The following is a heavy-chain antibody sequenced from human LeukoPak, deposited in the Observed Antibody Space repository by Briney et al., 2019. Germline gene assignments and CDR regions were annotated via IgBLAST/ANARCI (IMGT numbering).Heavy chain of an antibody. D-gene: IGHD2-2*01. CDR3: ARVPSYQLPRGPQYNWFDP. V-gene: IGHV1-18*01. Sequence: ASVKVSCKASGYTFTSYGISWVRQAPGQGLEWMGWISAYNGNTNYAQKLQGRVTMTTDTSTSTAYMELRSLRSDVTAVYYCARVPSYQLPRGPQYNWFDPWGQGTLVTVSS. CDR2: ISAYNGNT. J-gene: IGHJ5*02. CDR1: GYTFTSYG.